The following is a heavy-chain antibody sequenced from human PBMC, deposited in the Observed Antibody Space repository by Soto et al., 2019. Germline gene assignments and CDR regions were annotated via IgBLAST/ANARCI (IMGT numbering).Heavy chain of an antibody. V-gene: IGHV3-23*01. CDR1: GFTFSSYA. J-gene: IGHJ6*02. Sequence: GGSLRLSCAASGFTFSSYAMSWVRQAPGKGLEWVSAISGSGGSTYYADSVKGRFTISRDKSKNTLYLQMNSLRAEDTAVYYCAKDRGDYGYYYGMDVWGQGTTVTVSS. D-gene: IGHD4-17*01. CDR2: ISGSGGST. CDR3: AKDRGDYGYYYGMDV.